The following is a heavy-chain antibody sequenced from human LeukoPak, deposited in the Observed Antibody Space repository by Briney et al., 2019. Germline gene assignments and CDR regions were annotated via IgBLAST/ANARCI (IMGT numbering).Heavy chain of an antibody. D-gene: IGHD5-18*01. CDR1: GYSFTAYS. Sequence: ASVKVFCKASGYSFTAYSLHWVRQAPGQGLEWMGWVTPYNGGTNYARKFQGRVAMTSDTPISTVYLEMRSLRSDDSALYYCAREMDRAIGNYFDSWGQGTLVTVSS. CDR3: AREMDRAIGNYFDS. J-gene: IGHJ4*02. CDR2: VTPYNGGT. V-gene: IGHV1-2*02.